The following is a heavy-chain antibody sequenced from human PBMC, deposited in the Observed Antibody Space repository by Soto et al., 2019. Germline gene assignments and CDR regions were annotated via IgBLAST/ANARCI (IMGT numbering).Heavy chain of an antibody. CDR3: AKGSDNSRPYYFDY. J-gene: IGHJ4*02. D-gene: IGHD6-13*01. CDR2: ITGSGGDT. CDR1: GFTFSSYV. Sequence: GGSLRLSCAASGFTFSSYVMSWVRQSPGKGLEWVSAITGSGGDTYHADSVKGRFTISRDKTKNTLYLQMDSLEAEDTAVVYCAKGSDNSRPYYFDYWGQGTLVTVSS. V-gene: IGHV3-23*01.